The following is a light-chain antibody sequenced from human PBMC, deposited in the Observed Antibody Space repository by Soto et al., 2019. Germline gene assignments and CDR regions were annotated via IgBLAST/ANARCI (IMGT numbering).Light chain of an antibody. CDR2: GAS. V-gene: IGKV3-15*01. Sequence: EILMTQSPATLSVSPGERATLSCRASQSVSRKLAWYQQKPGQAPRLLIYGASTRATGIPARFSGSGSGTEFTLTISSLQYEDFAVDYCQQYNNWHPWTFGQGTKVDIK. J-gene: IGKJ1*01. CDR1: QSVSRK. CDR3: QQYNNWHPWT.